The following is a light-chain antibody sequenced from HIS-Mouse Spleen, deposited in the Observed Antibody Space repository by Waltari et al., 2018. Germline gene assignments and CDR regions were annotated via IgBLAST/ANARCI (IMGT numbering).Light chain of an antibody. Sequence: QSVLTQPPSVSGAPGQRVTLSCTGSSSNIGAGYDGHWYQHLPGTAPQLPIPGNRTPPSGVHERFSGSRSGTSAPLAIPRLQAEDEADYYCQSYDSSVSRSRVFGGGTKLTVL. CDR3: QSYDSSVSRSRV. J-gene: IGLJ3*02. CDR2: GNR. V-gene: IGLV1-40*01. CDR1: SSNIGAGYD.